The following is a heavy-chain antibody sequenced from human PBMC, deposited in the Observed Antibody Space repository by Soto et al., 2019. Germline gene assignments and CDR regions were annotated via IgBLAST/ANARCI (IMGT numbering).Heavy chain of an antibody. CDR1: GVSISSYY. Sequence: SDMLSLTCTVCGVSISSYYWSWIRQPPGKGLEWIGYIYYSGSTNYNPSLKSRVTISVDTSKNQFSLKLSSVTAADTAVYYCARAKYSSSSGYYGMDVWGQGTTVTVSS. J-gene: IGHJ6*02. CDR3: ARAKYSSSSGYYGMDV. D-gene: IGHD6-6*01. V-gene: IGHV4-59*01. CDR2: IYYSGST.